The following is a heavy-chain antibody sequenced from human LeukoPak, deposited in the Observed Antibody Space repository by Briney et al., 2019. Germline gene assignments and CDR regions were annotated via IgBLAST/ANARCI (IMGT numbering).Heavy chain of an antibody. J-gene: IGHJ3*02. V-gene: IGHV5-51*01. CDR3: ARRGMGDVFDT. D-gene: IGHD3-16*01. CDR2: IYPDDSHT. CDR1: AHGFVGYW. Sequence: GESLKISCVGSAHGFVGYWFGWVRQMPGKGLESMRVIYPDDSHTIYSQSFLGQVTISADKFIYTAYLQWNSLKASDTAMYFCARRGMGDVFDTWGRGTMVTVSS.